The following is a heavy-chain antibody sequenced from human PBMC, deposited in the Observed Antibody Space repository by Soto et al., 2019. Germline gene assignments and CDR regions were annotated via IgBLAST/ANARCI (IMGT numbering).Heavy chain of an antibody. CDR1: GFTFSSYA. CDR3: ASYRWNDVGWFDP. Sequence: GGSLRLSCAASGFTFSSYAMHWVRQAPGKGLEWVAVISYDGSNKYYADSVKGRFTISRDNSKNTLYLQMNSLRAEDTAVYYCASYRWNDVGWFDPWGQGTLVTVSS. V-gene: IGHV3-30-3*01. D-gene: IGHD1-1*01. J-gene: IGHJ5*02. CDR2: ISYDGSNK.